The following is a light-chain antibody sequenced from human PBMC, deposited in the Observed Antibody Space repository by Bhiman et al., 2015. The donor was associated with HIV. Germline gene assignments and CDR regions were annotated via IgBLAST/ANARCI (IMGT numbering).Light chain of an antibody. V-gene: IGLV2-14*02. CDR1: SSDVGSYNL. CDR3: SSYTSSNTYV. CDR2: EVS. Sequence: QSALTQPASVSGSPGQSITISCTGTSSDVGSYNLVSWYQQHPGKAPKLMIYEVSKRPSGVSNRFSASKSGNTASLTVSGLQAEDEADYYCSSYTSSNTYVFGTGTKVTVL. J-gene: IGLJ1*01.